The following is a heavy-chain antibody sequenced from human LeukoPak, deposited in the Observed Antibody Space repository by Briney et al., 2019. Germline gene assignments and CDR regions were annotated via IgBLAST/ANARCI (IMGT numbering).Heavy chain of an antibody. J-gene: IGHJ4*02. CDR2: IYYSGST. CDR3: ASLAVAGLSEGY. D-gene: IGHD6-19*01. V-gene: IGHV4-31*03. Sequence: SQTLSLTCTVSGGSISSGGYYWSWIRQHPGKGLEWIGYIYYSGSTYYNPSLKSRVTISVDTSKNQFSLKLSSVTAADTAVYYCASLAVAGLSEGYWGQGTLVIVSS. CDR1: GGSISSGGYY.